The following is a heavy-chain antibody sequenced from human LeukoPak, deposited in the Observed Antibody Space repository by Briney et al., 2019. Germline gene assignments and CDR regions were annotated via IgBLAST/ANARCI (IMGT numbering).Heavy chain of an antibody. CDR1: GGSISSYY. J-gene: IGHJ5*02. CDR3: ARHGWHCSSTSCYTGWFDP. V-gene: IGHV4-59*08. D-gene: IGHD2-2*02. Sequence: SETLSLTCSVSGGSISSYYWTWIRQPPGKGLEWIGYIYDSGSTNYNPSLKSRVTISIDTSKNQFSLKLSSVTAADTAVYYCARHGWHCSSTSCYTGWFDPWGQGTLVTVSS. CDR2: IYDSGST.